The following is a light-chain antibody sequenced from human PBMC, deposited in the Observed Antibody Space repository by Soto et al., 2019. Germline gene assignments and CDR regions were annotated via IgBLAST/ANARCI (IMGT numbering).Light chain of an antibody. CDR2: DAS. J-gene: IGKJ1*01. Sequence: DIQLTQSPSTLSASVGDSVTITCRASQSVSSWLAWYQQKPGRAPRLLIYDASKLEAGVPSRFSGSGSETELSLTISSLLPDDFATSFCQQYNSFPTFGQGTSVEIK. V-gene: IGKV1-5*01. CDR1: QSVSSW. CDR3: QQYNSFPT.